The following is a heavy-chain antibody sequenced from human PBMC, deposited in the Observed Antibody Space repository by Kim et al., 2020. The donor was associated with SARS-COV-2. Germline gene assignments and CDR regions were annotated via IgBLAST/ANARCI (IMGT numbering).Heavy chain of an antibody. D-gene: IGHD3-10*01. V-gene: IGHV3-30*07. J-gene: IGHJ6*02. Sequence: VKGRFTISRDNSKNTLYVQMNSLRAEDTAVYYCAGATPMVRGVILGMDVWGQGTTVTVSS. CDR3: AGATPMVRGVILGMDV.